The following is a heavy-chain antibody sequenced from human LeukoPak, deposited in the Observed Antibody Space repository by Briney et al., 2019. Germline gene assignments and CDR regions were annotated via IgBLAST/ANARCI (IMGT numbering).Heavy chain of an antibody. J-gene: IGHJ4*02. CDR3: AKAPNYVFDY. V-gene: IGHV3-23*01. CDR1: GFTFSSYT. CDR2: ITTSDGNT. D-gene: IGHD4/OR15-4a*01. Sequence: PGGSLRLSCAASGFTFSSYTMSWVRQAPGKGLEWVSTITTSDGNTYYADSVKGRFTVSRDNSKNTLYLQMNSLRAEDTAVYYCAKAPNYVFDYWGQGTLVTVSS.